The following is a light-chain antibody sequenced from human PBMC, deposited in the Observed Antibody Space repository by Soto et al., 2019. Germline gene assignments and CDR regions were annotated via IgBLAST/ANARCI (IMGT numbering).Light chain of an antibody. V-gene: IGLV2-14*01. J-gene: IGLJ3*02. CDR2: EVS. CDR1: SSDIGTYNY. Sequence: QSALTQPASMSGSPGQSITISCIGTSSDIGTYNYVSWYQQYPGKAPKLMIYEVSTRPSGVSNRFSGSKSGNTASLTISGLQAEDEADYYCSSYTSTSTLVFGGGTKVTV. CDR3: SSYTSTSTLV.